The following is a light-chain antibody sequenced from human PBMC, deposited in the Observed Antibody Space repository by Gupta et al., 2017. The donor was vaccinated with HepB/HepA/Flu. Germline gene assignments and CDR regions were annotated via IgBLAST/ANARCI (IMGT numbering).Light chain of an antibody. CDR2: LVS. V-gene: IGKV2-30*01. Sequence: DVVMTQSPLSLPVTLGQPASIPCRASQSLVYSDGSTIMHRFQQRPGQSPRRLIYLVSHRYSEVPDKYSGSDSGAELTLEISRMEAQDVGVSFSGQGAHWPWAFGQGTKVEIK. CDR1: QSLVYSDGSTI. J-gene: IGKJ1*01. CDR3: GQGAHWPWA.